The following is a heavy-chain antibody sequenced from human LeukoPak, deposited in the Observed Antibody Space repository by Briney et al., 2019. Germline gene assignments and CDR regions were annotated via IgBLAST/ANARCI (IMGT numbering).Heavy chain of an antibody. CDR1: GFTFSSYS. Sequence: GGSLRLSCAASGFTFSSYSMNWVRQAPGKGLEWVSSISSSSSYIYYADSVKGRFTISRDNAKNSLYLQMNSLRAEDTAVYYCARDYDILTGSYDYWGQGTLVTVSS. D-gene: IGHD3-9*01. CDR3: ARDYDILTGSYDY. CDR2: ISSSSSYI. V-gene: IGHV3-21*01. J-gene: IGHJ4*02.